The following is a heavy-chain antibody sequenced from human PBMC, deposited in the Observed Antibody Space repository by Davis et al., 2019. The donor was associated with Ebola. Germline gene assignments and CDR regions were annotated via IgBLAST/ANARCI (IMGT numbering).Heavy chain of an antibody. CDR3: ARSEALWGASDY. J-gene: IGHJ4*02. D-gene: IGHD3-16*01. CDR2: IDPHDSDI. CDR1: GYTFASYS. Sequence: GESLKISCKASGYTFASYSIGWVRQMPGKGLEWMGIIDPHDSDIRYSPSFQGQVTISVDRSINTAYLQWSSLKASDIAMYYCARSEALWGASDYWGQGTLVTVSS. V-gene: IGHV5-51*01.